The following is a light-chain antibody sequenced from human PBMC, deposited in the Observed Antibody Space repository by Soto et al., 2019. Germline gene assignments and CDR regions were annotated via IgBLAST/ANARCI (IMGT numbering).Light chain of an antibody. CDR1: QSISSW. Sequence: DIPMTQSPSTLSASVGDRVTITCRASQSISSWLAWYQQKPGKAPKLLIYDASSLESGVPSRFSGSGSGTEFTLTISRLQPDDFATYYCKQYNSYPYTFGQGTKLEIK. J-gene: IGKJ2*01. CDR3: KQYNSYPYT. V-gene: IGKV1-5*01. CDR2: DAS.